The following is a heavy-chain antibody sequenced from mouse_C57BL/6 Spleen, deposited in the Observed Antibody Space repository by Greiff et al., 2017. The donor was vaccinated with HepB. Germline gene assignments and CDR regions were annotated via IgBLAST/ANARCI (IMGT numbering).Heavy chain of an antibody. V-gene: IGHV1-69*01. D-gene: IGHD3-2*02. CDR3: AAQATSSFDY. J-gene: IGHJ2*01. CDR1: GYTFTSYW. CDR2: IDPSDSYT. Sequence: QVHVKQPGAELVMPGASVKLSCKASGYTFTSYWMHWVKQRPGQGLEWIGEIDPSDSYTNYNQKFKGKSTLTVDKSSSTAYMQLSSLTSEDSAVYYCAAQATSSFDYWGQGTTLTVSS.